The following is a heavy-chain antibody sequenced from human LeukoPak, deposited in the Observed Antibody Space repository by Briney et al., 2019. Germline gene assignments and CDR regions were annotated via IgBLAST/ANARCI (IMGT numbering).Heavy chain of an antibody. D-gene: IGHD6-6*01. V-gene: IGHV4-59*01. J-gene: IGHJ4*02. CDR3: ARWGSIAVARFDY. Sequence: SETLSLTCTVSGGSISSYYWSWIRQPPGRGLEWIGYIYYTGSTNYNPSLTSRVNISVDTSKNQFSLNLTSVTAADTAVYYCARWGSIAVARFDYWGQGTLVTVSS. CDR2: IYYTGST. CDR1: GGSISSYY.